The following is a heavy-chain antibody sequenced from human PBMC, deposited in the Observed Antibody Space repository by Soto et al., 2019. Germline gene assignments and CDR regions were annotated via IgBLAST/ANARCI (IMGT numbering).Heavy chain of an antibody. CDR1: GFTFDDYA. Sequence: PGGSLRLPCAASGFTFDDYAMYWVRQVPGKGLEWVSGISWNSGRIGYADSVKGRFTISRDNAKNSLYLQMNSLRPEDTALYYCTKARLWGGDGYNSYYYNAMDVWGQGTTVTVSS. V-gene: IGHV3-9*01. CDR3: TKARLWGGDGYNSYYYNAMDV. CDR2: ISWNSGRI. D-gene: IGHD3-16*01. J-gene: IGHJ6*02.